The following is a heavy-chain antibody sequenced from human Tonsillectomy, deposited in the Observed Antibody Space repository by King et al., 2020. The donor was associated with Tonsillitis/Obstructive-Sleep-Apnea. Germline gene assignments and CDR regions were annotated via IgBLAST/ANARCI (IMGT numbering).Heavy chain of an antibody. Sequence: VQLVESGGGLVQPGRSLRLSCAASGFTFDDYAMHWVRHPPGKGLEWVSGISWNSGSIGYADSVKGRFTISRDNAKNSLYLRMNSLRPEDTALYYCAKGQYSSGWLIDYWGQGTLVTVSS. CDR2: ISWNSGSI. J-gene: IGHJ4*02. V-gene: IGHV3-9*01. D-gene: IGHD6-19*01. CDR1: GFTFDDYA. CDR3: AKGQYSSGWLIDY.